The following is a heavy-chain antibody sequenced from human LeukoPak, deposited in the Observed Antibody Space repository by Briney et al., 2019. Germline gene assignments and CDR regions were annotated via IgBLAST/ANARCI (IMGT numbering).Heavy chain of an antibody. CDR3: AKTPTYSDSP. D-gene: IGHD3-3*01. V-gene: IGHV3-23*01. J-gene: IGHJ5*02. CDR1: GFTFSNYD. Sequence: GGSLRLSCAASGFTFSNYDMSWVRQAPGKGLEWVSAISGSGGSTYYADSVKGRFTISRDNSKNTLYLQMNSLRAEDTAVYHCAKTPTYSDSPWGQGTLVTVSS. CDR2: ISGSGGST.